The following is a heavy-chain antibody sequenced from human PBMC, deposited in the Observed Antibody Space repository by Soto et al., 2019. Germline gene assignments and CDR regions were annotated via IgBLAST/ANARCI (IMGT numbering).Heavy chain of an antibody. CDR3: VRARIDL. CDR2: INPDGSDK. Sequence: EVQLVESGGGLVQPGGSLRLSCAASGFTFSTYWMTWVRQAQGKGLEWVANINPDGSDKNYVHSGKGRFTISRDNVKKSSSLQVNSRRTEDSALNYCVRARIDLWGRGTLVTVSS. J-gene: IGHJ2*01. CDR1: GFTFSTYW. V-gene: IGHV3-7*01.